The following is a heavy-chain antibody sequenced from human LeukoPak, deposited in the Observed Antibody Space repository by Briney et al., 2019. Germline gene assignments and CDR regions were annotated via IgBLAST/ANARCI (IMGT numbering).Heavy chain of an antibody. CDR2: IYYSEST. J-gene: IGHJ4*02. Sequence: SETLSLTCTVSGGSVNSGRYYWSWIRQPPGKGLEWIAYIYYSESTNYNPSLKSRVTISVDTSKNQFSLKLSSVTAADTAVYYCARGTSGSYNLDYWGQGTLVTVSS. D-gene: IGHD1-26*01. CDR3: ARGTSGSYNLDY. CDR1: GGSVNSGRYY. V-gene: IGHV4-61*01.